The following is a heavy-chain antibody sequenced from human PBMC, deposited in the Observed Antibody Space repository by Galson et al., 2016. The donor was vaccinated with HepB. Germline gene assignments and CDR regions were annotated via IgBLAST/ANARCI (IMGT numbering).Heavy chain of an antibody. D-gene: IGHD2-15*01. CDR2: ISYDGSNK. J-gene: IGHJ6*02. CDR1: GFTFSSYA. Sequence: LRLSCAASGFTFSSYAMHWVRQAPGKGLEWVAVISYDGSNKYYADSVKGRFTISRDNSKNTLYLQMNSLRAEDTAVYYCARDWDIVVVVAASHYGMDVWGQGTTVTVSS. CDR3: ARDWDIVVVVAASHYGMDV. V-gene: IGHV3-30-3*01.